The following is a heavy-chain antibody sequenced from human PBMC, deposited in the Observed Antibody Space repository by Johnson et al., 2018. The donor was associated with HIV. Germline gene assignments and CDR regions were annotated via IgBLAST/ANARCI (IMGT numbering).Heavy chain of an antibody. D-gene: IGHD1-26*01. CDR1: GFTFSSYG. CDR2: ISYDGSNK. CDR3: ASGGPLSRSDACWVDG. J-gene: IGHJ3*01. V-gene: IGHV3-30*03. Sequence: VESGGGVVQPGRSLRLSCAASGFTFSSYGMHWVRQAPGKGLEWVAVISYDGSNKYYADSVKGRFTISRDNSKNTLCLQMNSLRVEDTPVSSCASGGPLSRSDACWVDGGGQGTMVTVSS.